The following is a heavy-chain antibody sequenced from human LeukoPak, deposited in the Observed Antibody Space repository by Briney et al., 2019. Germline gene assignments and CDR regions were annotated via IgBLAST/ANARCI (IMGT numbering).Heavy chain of an antibody. CDR2: IYYSGST. CDR3: ARGSSGWYGYYFDY. Sequence: PSQTLSLTCTVSGVSISSYYCNCIRQPPGKGLEYIGYIYYSGSTNYNPSLKSRITISVDTSKNQFSLKLNSVTAADTAVYYCARGSSGWYGYYFDYWGQGTLVTVSS. V-gene: IGHV4-59*01. D-gene: IGHD6-19*01. CDR1: GVSISSYY. J-gene: IGHJ4*02.